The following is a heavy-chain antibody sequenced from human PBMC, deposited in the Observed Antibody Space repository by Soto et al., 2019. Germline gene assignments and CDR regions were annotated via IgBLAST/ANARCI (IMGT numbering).Heavy chain of an antibody. CDR2: IYYSGST. V-gene: IGHV4-31*03. J-gene: IGHJ4*02. CDR3: ARERSTATFDY. D-gene: IGHD5-18*01. Sequence: PSETLSLTCTVSGGSISSGGYYWSWIRQHPGKGLEWIGYIYYSGSTYYNPSLKSRVTISVDTSKNQFSLKLSSVTAADTAVYYCARERSTATFDYWGQGALVTVSS. CDR1: GGSISSGGYY.